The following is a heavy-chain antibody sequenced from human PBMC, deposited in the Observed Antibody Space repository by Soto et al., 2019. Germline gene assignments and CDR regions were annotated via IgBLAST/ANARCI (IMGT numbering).Heavy chain of an antibody. CDR3: AGYGAYAHGAFDI. V-gene: IGHV4-61*01. Sequence: QVQLQESGPGLVKPSETLSLTCTVSGGSVSSGSYYWSWIRQPPGKGLEWIGYIYYSGSTNYNPSLKSRLITSVDPSKNQFSLKVSSVTAADTAVYYCAGYGAYAHGAFDIWGQGTMVTVSS. CDR2: IYYSGST. CDR1: GGSVSSGSYY. D-gene: IGHD4-17*01. J-gene: IGHJ3*02.